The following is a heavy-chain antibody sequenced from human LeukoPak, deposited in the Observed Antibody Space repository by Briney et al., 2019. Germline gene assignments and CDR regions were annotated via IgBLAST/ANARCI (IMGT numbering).Heavy chain of an antibody. CDR1: GFTFSSYT. J-gene: IGHJ4*02. CDR2: ISSSSSYI. Sequence: KPGGSLRLSCAASGFTFSSYTMNWVRQAPGKGLEWVSSISSSSSYIYYADSVKGRFTISRDNAKNSLFLQMNSLRAEDTAVYYCARGQGLQLKSGSDYWGQGTLVTVSP. CDR3: ARGQGLQLKSGSDY. D-gene: IGHD5-24*01. V-gene: IGHV3-21*01.